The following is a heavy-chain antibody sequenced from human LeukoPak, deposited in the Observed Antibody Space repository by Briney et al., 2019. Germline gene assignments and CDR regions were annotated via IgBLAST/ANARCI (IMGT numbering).Heavy chain of an antibody. Sequence: PSETLCLTCTVSGGSISSGGYYWSWIRQPPGKGLEWIGYIYHSGSTYYNPSLKSRVTISVDRSKNQFSLKLSSVTAADTAVYYCARGSSSSWGRYYYYMDVWGKGTTVTVSS. CDR2: IYHSGST. CDR3: ARGSSSSWGRYYYYMDV. CDR1: GGSISSGGYY. J-gene: IGHJ6*03. D-gene: IGHD6-6*01. V-gene: IGHV4-30-2*01.